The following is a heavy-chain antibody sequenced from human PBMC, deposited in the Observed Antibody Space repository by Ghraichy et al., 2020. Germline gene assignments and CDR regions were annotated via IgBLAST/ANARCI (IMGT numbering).Heavy chain of an antibody. D-gene: IGHD2-2*01. CDR3: ARDTYCSSTSCPRGYYMDV. CDR1: GGTFSSYA. Sequence: SVKVSCKASGGTFSSYAISWVRQAPGQGLEWMGGIIPFFGTANYAQKFQGRVTITADKSTSTAYMELSSLRSEDTAVYYCARDTYCSSTSCPRGYYMDVWGKGTTVTVSS. V-gene: IGHV1-69*06. CDR2: IIPFFGTA. J-gene: IGHJ6*03.